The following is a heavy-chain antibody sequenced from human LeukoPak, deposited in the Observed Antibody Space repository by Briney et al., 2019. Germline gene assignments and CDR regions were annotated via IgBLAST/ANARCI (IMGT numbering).Heavy chain of an antibody. CDR3: VVVLVPAAVWQFDV. CDR2: TWPDGIKK. J-gene: IGHJ2*01. CDR1: GFTFSHHG. D-gene: IGHD2-2*01. V-gene: IGHV3-33*01. Sequence: GTSLRLSCAASGFTFSHHGLHWVRQAPGKGPEWVSITWPDGIKKLYAGSVEGRFTISKDNSENKLYLQMNSLRVEDTAVYYCVVVLVPAAVWQFDVWRRGTLVTVSA.